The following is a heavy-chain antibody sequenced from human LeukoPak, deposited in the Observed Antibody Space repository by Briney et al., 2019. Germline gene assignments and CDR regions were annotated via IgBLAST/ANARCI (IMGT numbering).Heavy chain of an antibody. CDR1: GYTFTAYY. CDR3: ATSERNRRNYGSGSPYYYYYYGMDV. D-gene: IGHD3-10*01. J-gene: IGHJ6*02. Sequence: ASVKVSCKASGYTFTAYYVHWVRQAPGQGLEWMGWINPTSGGTLYAQTFQGRVAMTRDTSITTAYMELSRLRSDDTAVYYCATSERNRRNYGSGSPYYYYYYGMDVWGQGTTVTVSS. V-gene: IGHV1-2*02. CDR2: INPTSGGT.